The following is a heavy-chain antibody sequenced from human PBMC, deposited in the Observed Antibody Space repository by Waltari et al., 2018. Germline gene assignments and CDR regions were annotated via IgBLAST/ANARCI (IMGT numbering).Heavy chain of an antibody. Sequence: EVPLVESGGGLVKPGGSLGLACAASGLTLSRFSINWVRQAPGKGLEWVSSISSSSSYIYYADSVKGRFTISRDNAKNSLYLQMNSLRAEDTAVYYCARDLSAGFDYWGQGTLVTVSS. CDR2: ISSSSSYI. CDR3: ARDLSAGFDY. V-gene: IGHV3-21*01. CDR1: GLTLSRFS. J-gene: IGHJ4*02.